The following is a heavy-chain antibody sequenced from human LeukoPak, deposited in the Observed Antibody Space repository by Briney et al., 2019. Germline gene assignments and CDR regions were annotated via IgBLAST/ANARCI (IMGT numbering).Heavy chain of an antibody. CDR3: ASASPYYYGIDV. Sequence: GGSLRLSCAASGFTFSSSWMSWVRQAPGKGLEWVANIEQDGSEKYYVDSVKGRFTISRDNAKNSLYLQMNSLRAEDTAVYYCASASPYYYGIDVWGQGTTVTVSS. CDR1: GFTFSSSW. J-gene: IGHJ6*02. V-gene: IGHV3-7*01. CDR2: IEQDGSEK.